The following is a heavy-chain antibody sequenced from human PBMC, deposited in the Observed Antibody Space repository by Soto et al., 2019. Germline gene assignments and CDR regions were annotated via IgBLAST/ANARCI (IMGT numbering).Heavy chain of an antibody. J-gene: IGHJ5*01. V-gene: IGHV4-30-4*01. D-gene: IGHD2-15*01. CDR3: ARGRYCLTGRCFPNWFDS. Sequence: QVQLLESGPGLVKPSQTLSLTCSVSGDSISTVDYFWAWIRQPPGQALEYIGYIYKSATTYYNPSFESRVAISLDTSKSQFSLNVTSVTAADTAVYFCARGRYCLTGRCFPNWFDSWGQGTLVTVSP. CDR2: IYKSATT. CDR1: GDSISTVDYF.